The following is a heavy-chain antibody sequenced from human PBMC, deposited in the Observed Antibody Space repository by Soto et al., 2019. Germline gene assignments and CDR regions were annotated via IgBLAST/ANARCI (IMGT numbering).Heavy chain of an antibody. CDR2: IYPGDSDT. D-gene: IGHD3-22*01. V-gene: IGHV5-51*01. Sequence: LGESLKISCKGSGYSFTSYWIGWVRQMPGKGLEWMGIIYPGDSDTRYSPSFQGQVTISADKSISTAYLQWSSLKASDTAMYYCARHFLTYYYDSSGHEDAFDIWGQGTMVTVSS. CDR1: GYSFTSYW. J-gene: IGHJ3*02. CDR3: ARHFLTYYYDSSGHEDAFDI.